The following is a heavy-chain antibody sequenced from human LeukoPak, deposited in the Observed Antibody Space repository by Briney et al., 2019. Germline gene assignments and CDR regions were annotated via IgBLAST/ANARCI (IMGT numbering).Heavy chain of an antibody. Sequence: GGSLRLSCAASEFSVGSNYMTWVRQAPGKGLEWVSLIYSGGSTYYADSVKGRFTISRDNSKNTLYLQMNSLRAEDTAVYYCARADYYDSSGYYLDPDAFDIWGQGTMVTVSS. V-gene: IGHV3-66*01. CDR3: ARADYYDSSGYYLDPDAFDI. CDR2: IYSGGST. D-gene: IGHD3-22*01. CDR1: EFSVGSNY. J-gene: IGHJ3*02.